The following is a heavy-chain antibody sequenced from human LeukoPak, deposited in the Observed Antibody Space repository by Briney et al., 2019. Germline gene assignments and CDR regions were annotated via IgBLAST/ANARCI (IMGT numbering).Heavy chain of an antibody. D-gene: IGHD1-26*01. Sequence: GGSLRLSCAASGFTFSSHAMHWVRQAPGKGLEYVSGISSNGGSTYYANSVKGRFTISRDNSKNTLFLQMGSLRAEDMAVYYCARDLESTVGGSFIYYYMDVWGKGTTVTVSS. CDR1: GFTFSSHA. V-gene: IGHV3-64*01. CDR3: ARDLESTVGGSFIYYYMDV. J-gene: IGHJ6*03. CDR2: ISSNGGST.